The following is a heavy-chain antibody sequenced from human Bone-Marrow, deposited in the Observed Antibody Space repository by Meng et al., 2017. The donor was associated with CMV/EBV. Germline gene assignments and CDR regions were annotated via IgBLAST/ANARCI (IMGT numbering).Heavy chain of an antibody. J-gene: IGHJ4*02. CDR3: ARDPKNYFGVVIIPPPPCFDY. CDR1: GCTFEDYG. V-gene: IGHV3-20*04. D-gene: IGHD3-3*01. Sequence: GESLKISCAASGCTFEDYGMSWDRQVPGKGLEWVSGINWNGGSTGYADSVKGRFTISRDNAKNSLYMQMNSLRAEDTALYYCARDPKNYFGVVIIPPPPCFDYWGQGTLVTVSS. CDR2: INWNGGST.